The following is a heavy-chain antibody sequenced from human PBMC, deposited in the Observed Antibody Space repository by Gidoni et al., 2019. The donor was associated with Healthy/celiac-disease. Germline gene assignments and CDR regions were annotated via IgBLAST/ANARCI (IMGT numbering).Heavy chain of an antibody. D-gene: IGHD5-12*01. J-gene: IGHJ6*02. V-gene: IGHV4-61*02. CDR3: ARADVDIVATINPSGMDV. CDR2: IYTSGST. Sequence: QVQLQESGPGLVTPSKTLSLPCTVSGGSLSSGSYYGSWSRQPAGKGLEWIGRIYTSGSTNYNPSLKSRVTISVDTSKNQFSLKLSFVTASDTAVYYCARADVDIVATINPSGMDVWGQGTTVTVSS. CDR1: GGSLSSGSYY.